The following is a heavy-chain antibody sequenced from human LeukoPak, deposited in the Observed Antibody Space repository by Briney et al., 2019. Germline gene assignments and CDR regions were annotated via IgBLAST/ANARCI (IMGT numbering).Heavy chain of an antibody. CDR3: ARDTELAVSGTFALHPKFDY. CDR1: GYTFTGYY. D-gene: IGHD6-19*01. J-gene: IGHJ4*02. V-gene: IGHV1-2*02. Sequence: ASVKVSCKASGYTFTGYYMHWVRQAPGQGPEWMGWINPNSGGTNYAQSFQGRVTMTRDTSISPAYMELSRLTSDDTAVYYCARDTELAVSGTFALHPKFDYWGQGTLVTVSS. CDR2: INPNSGGT.